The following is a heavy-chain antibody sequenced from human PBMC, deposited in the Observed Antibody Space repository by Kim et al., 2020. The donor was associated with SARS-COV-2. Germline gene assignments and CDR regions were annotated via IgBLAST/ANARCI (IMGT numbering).Heavy chain of an antibody. V-gene: IGHV1-69*13. CDR1: GGTFSSYA. CDR2: IIPIFGTA. J-gene: IGHJ6*02. Sequence: SVKVSCNASGGTFSSYAISWVRQAPGQGLEWMGGIIPIFGTANYAQKFQGRVTITADESTSTAYMELSSLRSEDTAVYYCARVLTYYYDSSGYYPKRYYYGMDVWGQGTTVTVSS. CDR3: ARVLTYYYDSSGYYPKRYYYGMDV. D-gene: IGHD3-22*01.